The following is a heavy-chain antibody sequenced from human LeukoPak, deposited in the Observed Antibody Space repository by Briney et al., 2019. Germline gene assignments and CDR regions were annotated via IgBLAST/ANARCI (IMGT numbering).Heavy chain of an antibody. D-gene: IGHD3-22*01. CDR1: GFTFSSYA. J-gene: IGHJ4*02. Sequence: PGGSLTLSCAASGFTFSSYAMSWVRPAAGKGLEWVGRIKSKTDDGTTDYAAPVKGRFTISRDDSKNTLYLQMNSLKTEDTAVYYCTTDSSGYYYNRNYFDYWGQGTLVTVSS. V-gene: IGHV3-15*01. CDR2: IKSKTDDGTT. CDR3: TTDSSGYYYNRNYFDY.